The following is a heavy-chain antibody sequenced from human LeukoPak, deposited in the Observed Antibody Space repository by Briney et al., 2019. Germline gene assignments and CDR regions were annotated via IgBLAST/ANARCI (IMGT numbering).Heavy chain of an antibody. Sequence: HSGGSLRLSCAASGFTFSSYAMSWVRQAPGKGLEWVSAISGSGGSTYYADSVKGRFTISRGNSKNTLYLQMNSLRAEDTAVYYCARTVAGKGNAFDIWGQGTMVTVSP. CDR2: ISGSGGST. CDR1: GFTFSSYA. D-gene: IGHD6-19*01. J-gene: IGHJ3*02. CDR3: ARTVAGKGNAFDI. V-gene: IGHV3-23*01.